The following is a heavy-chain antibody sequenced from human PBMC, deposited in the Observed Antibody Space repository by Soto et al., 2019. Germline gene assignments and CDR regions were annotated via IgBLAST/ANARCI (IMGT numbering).Heavy chain of an antibody. CDR3: ARSIFGTGGYYSDY. J-gene: IGHJ4*02. V-gene: IGHV5-51*01. D-gene: IGHD3-22*01. CDR1: GYTFTNYW. CDR2: IYPDDADT. Sequence: PGEALKISWKASGYTFTNYWIAWVRQMSGKGLEWVGVIYPDDADTTYGPTFQGQVTISADKSLNTAYLQWSSLEFSDTAMYFCARSIFGTGGYYSDYWGQGTPVTVSS.